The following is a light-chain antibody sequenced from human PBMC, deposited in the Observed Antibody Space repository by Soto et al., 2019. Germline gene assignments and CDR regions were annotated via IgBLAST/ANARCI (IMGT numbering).Light chain of an antibody. CDR1: SSDVGSYNL. Sequence: QSVLTQPASVSGSPGQSITISCTGTSSDVGSYNLVSWYQQHPGKAPKLMIYEGSKRPSGISNRFSDSKSGNTASLTISGLQAEDEAEYYCCSYADSSRIYVFGSGTKLTVL. V-gene: IGLV2-23*01. J-gene: IGLJ1*01. CDR2: EGS. CDR3: CSYADSSRIYV.